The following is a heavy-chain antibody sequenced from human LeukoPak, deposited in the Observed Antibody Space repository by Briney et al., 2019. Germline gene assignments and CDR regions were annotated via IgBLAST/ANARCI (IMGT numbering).Heavy chain of an antibody. D-gene: IGHD1-26*01. J-gene: IGHJ4*02. CDR3: ARVWYSGSYPVDY. V-gene: IGHV3-11*04. CDR2: ISSSGSTI. Sequence: GGSLRLSCAASGFTFSDYYMNWIRQAPGKGPEWVSYISSSGSTIYYADSVKGRFTISRDNAKNSLYLQMNSLRAEDTAVYYCARVWYSGSYPVDYWGQGTLVTVSS. CDR1: GFTFSDYY.